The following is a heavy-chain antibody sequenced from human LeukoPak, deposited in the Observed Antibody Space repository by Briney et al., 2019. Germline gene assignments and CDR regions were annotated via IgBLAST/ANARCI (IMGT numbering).Heavy chain of an antibody. CDR1: GYTFTSYG. Sequence: ASVKVSCKASGYTFTSYGISWVRQAPGQGLEWMGWISAYNGNTNYAQKLQGRVTMTTDTSTSTAYMELRSLRSDDTAVYYCASATSYSSGWYDLGAFDIWGQGTMVTVSS. V-gene: IGHV1-18*01. CDR2: ISAYNGNT. J-gene: IGHJ3*02. CDR3: ASATSYSSGWYDLGAFDI. D-gene: IGHD6-19*01.